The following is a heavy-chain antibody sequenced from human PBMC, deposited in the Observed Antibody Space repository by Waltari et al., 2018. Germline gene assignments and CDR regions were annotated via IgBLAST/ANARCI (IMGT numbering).Heavy chain of an antibody. CDR2: IKKDGSEK. Sequence: EVQLVESGGGLVQPGGSLRLSVEAFGFTFSDFWRTWVRQAPGKGLEWVANIKKDGSEKYYVDSVKGRFTVSRDNAKNSLYLQMSSLRAEDTAIYYCARDRGYCGGDCYKNLDSWGQGTLVAVSS. J-gene: IGHJ4*02. CDR1: GFTFSDFW. V-gene: IGHV3-7*01. CDR3: ARDRGYCGGDCYKNLDS. D-gene: IGHD2-21*01.